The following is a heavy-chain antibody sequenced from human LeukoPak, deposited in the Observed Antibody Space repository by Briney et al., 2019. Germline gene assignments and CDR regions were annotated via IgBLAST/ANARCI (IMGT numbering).Heavy chain of an antibody. J-gene: IGHJ4*02. Sequence: GGSLRLSCAASGFTFSSYWMSWVRQAPGKGLEWEANIKQDGSEKYYVDSVKGRFTISRDNARNSLYLQMNSLRAEDTAVYYCARGVYDYLLYYFDYWGQGTLVTVSS. CDR2: IKQDGSEK. D-gene: IGHD3-16*01. CDR3: ARGVYDYLLYYFDY. V-gene: IGHV3-7*03. CDR1: GFTFSSYW.